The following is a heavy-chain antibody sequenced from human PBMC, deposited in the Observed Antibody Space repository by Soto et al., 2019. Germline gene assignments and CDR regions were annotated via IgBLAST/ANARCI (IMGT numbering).Heavy chain of an antibody. V-gene: IGHV3-23*01. CDR3: AKVGYSSGWYEGWFDP. D-gene: IGHD6-19*01. J-gene: IGHJ5*02. CDR2: ISGSGGST. Sequence: EVQLLESGGGLVQPGGSLRLSCAASGFTFSSYALTWVRQAPGKGLEWVSAISGSGGSTYYADSVKGRFTISRDNSKNTLYLQMNSLRAEDTAVYYCAKVGYSSGWYEGWFDPWGQGTLVTVSS. CDR1: GFTFSSYA.